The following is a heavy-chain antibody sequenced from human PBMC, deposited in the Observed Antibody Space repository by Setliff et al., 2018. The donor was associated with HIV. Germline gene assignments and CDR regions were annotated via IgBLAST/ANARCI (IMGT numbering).Heavy chain of an antibody. CDR1: GYSFINYG. J-gene: IGHJ5*02. CDR3: ARARLQGIVTAVGPRDNCLDP. Sequence: ASVKVSCKASGYSFINYGISWVRQAPGQGLEWMGWISAYNGHTDYAPRLLGGVTMTTDTSTSTAYMELRSLSSDDTAVYYCARARLQGIVTAVGPRDNCLDPWGQGTRVTVSS. V-gene: IGHV1-18*01. D-gene: IGHD1-26*01. CDR2: ISAYNGHT.